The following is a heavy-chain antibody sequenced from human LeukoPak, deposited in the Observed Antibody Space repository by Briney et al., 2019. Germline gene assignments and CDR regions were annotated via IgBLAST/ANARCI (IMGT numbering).Heavy chain of an antibody. CDR2: TYYKSKWYN. CDR1: GDSVSSNIAA. V-gene: IGHV6-1*01. D-gene: IGHD6-6*01. Sequence: SQTLSLTCAISGDSVSSNIAAWHWIRQSPSRGLEWLGRTYYKSKWYNDYAVSVKSRITFNPDTSENQFSLHLNSVTPEDTAMYYCARGSGSYSSSYRFDSWGQGTLVTVSS. CDR3: ARGSGSYSSSYRFDS. J-gene: IGHJ4*02.